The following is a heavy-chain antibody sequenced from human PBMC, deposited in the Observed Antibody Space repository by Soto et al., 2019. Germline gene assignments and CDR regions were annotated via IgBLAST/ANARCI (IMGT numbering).Heavy chain of an antibody. D-gene: IGHD2-21*02. CDR2: ISYDGSNK. Sequence: GGSLRLSCAASGFTFSSYAMHWVRQAPGKGLEWVAVISYDGSNKYYADSVKGRFTISRDNSKNTLYLQMNSLRAEDTAVYYCAREFPEKYCGGDCPDAFDIWGQGTMVTVSS. J-gene: IGHJ3*02. V-gene: IGHV3-30-3*01. CDR1: GFTFSSYA. CDR3: AREFPEKYCGGDCPDAFDI.